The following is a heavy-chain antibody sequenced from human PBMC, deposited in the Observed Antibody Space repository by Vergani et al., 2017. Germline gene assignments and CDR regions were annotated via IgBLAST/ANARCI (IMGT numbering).Heavy chain of an antibody. Sequence: EVQLVESGGGLVQPGGSLRLSCAASGFTFSSYWMHWVRQAPGKGLVWVSRFNIDGSSTSYADSVKGRFTISRDNAKNTLYMQMNSLRAEDTAVYYCAKDYPPYSSPWDGFVDVWGQGTTVTVSS. J-gene: IGHJ6*02. V-gene: IGHV3-74*01. CDR2: FNIDGSST. D-gene: IGHD6-13*01. CDR3: AKDYPPYSSPWDGFVDV. CDR1: GFTFSSYW.